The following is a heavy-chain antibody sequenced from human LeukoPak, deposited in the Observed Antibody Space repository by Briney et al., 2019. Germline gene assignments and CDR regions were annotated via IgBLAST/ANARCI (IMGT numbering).Heavy chain of an antibody. CDR2: IYYSGST. V-gene: IGHV4-59*01. CDR3: AREGYSSSSFRLDY. Sequence: SETLSLTCTVSGGSISSYYWSWIRQPPGKGLEWIGYIYYSGSTNYNPSLKSRVTISVDTSKNQFSLKLSSVTAADTAVYYCAREGYSSSSFRLDYWGQGTLVTVSS. CDR1: GGSISSYY. J-gene: IGHJ4*02. D-gene: IGHD6-6*01.